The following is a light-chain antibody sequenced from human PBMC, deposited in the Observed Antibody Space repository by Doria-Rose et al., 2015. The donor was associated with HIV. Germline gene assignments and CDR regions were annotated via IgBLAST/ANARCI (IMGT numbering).Light chain of an antibody. CDR1: QSTGSF. CDR3: QQSYSTPRT. J-gene: IGKJ4*01. Sequence: DIRLTQSPSSLSASVGDRVTITCRASQSTGSFLNWYQQKPVKAPKLLIYAASSLQNVVPSRLSGSGSGTDFTLTISSLQPEDFATYFCQQSYSTPRTFGGGTKVEIK. V-gene: IGKV1-39*01. CDR2: AAS.